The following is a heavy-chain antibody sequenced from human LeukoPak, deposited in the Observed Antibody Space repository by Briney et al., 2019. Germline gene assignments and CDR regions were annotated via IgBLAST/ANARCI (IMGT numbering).Heavy chain of an antibody. V-gene: IGHV4-34*01. J-gene: IGHJ3*02. D-gene: IGHD3-22*01. CDR3: ARDLYYYDSSGYSDAFDI. CDR2: INHSGST. Sequence: SETLSLTCAVYGGSFSGYYWSWIRQPPGKGLEWIGEINHSGSTNYNPSLKSRVTISVDTSKNQFSLKLSSVTAADTAVYYCARDLYYYDSSGYSDAFDIWGQGTMVTVSS. CDR1: GGSFSGYY.